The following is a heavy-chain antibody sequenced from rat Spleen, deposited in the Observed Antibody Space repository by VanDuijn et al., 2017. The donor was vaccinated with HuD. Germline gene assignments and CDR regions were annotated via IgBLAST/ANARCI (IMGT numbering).Heavy chain of an antibody. V-gene: IGHV5-31*01. J-gene: IGHJ3*01. CDR3: TRDEEVQLLFAY. D-gene: IGHD1-5*01. Sequence: EVQLVESGGGLVQPGRSLKLSCVASGFTFNNYWMTWIRQAPGKGLEWVASITNTGGSTYYPDSVKGRFTISRDNAKSTLYLQMNSLRSEDTATYYCTRDEEVQLLFAYWSQGTLVTVSS. CDR1: GFTFNNYW. CDR2: ITNTGGST.